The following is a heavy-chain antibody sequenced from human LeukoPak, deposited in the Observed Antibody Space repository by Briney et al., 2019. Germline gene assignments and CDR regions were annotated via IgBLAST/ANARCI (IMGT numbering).Heavy chain of an antibody. CDR2: IYYSGST. D-gene: IGHD6-13*01. CDR1: GGSISSSSYY. J-gene: IGHJ6*02. V-gene: IGHV4-39*01. CDR3: ARHSYSSSWYGEDYYGMDV. Sequence: SETLSLTCTVSGGSISSSSYYWGWIRQPPGKGLEWIGSIYYSGSTYYNPSLKSRVTISVDTSKSQFSLKLSSVTAADTAVYYCARHSYSSSWYGEDYYGMDVWGQGTTVTVSS.